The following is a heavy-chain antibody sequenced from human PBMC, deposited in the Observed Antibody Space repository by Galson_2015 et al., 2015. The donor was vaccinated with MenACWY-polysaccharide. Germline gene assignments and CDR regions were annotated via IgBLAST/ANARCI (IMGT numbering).Heavy chain of an antibody. CDR2: IYPGDSDT. J-gene: IGHJ5*02. Sequence: QSGAEVKKPGESLKISCKGSGYSFSNYWIGWVRQMPGKGLEWMGIIYPGDSDTRYSPSFQGQVSISADKSISTVYLQWSSLKASDTAIYYCARHGSRSWDSWFDPWGQGTLVIVS. CDR3: ARHGSRSWDSWFDP. V-gene: IGHV5-51*01. CDR1: GYSFSNYW. D-gene: IGHD6-13*01.